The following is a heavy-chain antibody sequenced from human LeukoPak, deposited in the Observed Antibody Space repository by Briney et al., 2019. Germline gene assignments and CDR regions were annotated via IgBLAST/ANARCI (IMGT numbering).Heavy chain of an antibody. CDR2: ISSSSSTI. Sequence: PGGSLRLSCAASGFTFSSYSMNWVRQAPGKGLEWVSYISSSSSTIYYADSVKGRFTISRDNSKNTLYLQMNSLRAEDTAVYYCAIVSGSYFDYWGQGTLVTVSS. D-gene: IGHD1-26*01. CDR1: GFTFSSYS. CDR3: AIVSGSYFDY. V-gene: IGHV3-48*01. J-gene: IGHJ4*02.